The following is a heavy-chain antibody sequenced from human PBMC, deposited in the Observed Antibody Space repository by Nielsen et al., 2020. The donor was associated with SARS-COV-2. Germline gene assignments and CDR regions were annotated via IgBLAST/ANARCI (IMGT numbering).Heavy chain of an antibody. CDR1: GFTVSNNY. J-gene: IGHJ6*02. CDR2: IYAGGST. CDR3: ARDPIFGFYGLDV. Sequence: GGSLRLSCAASGFTVSNNYMSWVRHAPGKGLEWVSFIYAGGSTYYADSVKGRFTISRDNSKNTLYLQMNSLSAEDSAVYYCARDPIFGFYGLDVWGQGTTVTVSS. V-gene: IGHV3-53*01. D-gene: IGHD3-3*01.